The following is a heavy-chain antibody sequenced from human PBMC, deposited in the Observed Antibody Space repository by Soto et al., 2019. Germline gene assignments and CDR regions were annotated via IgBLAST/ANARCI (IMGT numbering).Heavy chain of an antibody. D-gene: IGHD6-6*01. CDR2: IYWDDDE. J-gene: IGHJ4*02. CDR3: ALGIAARPFDS. V-gene: IGHV2-5*02. CDR1: GFSLTTTGVG. Sequence: QISLKESGPALVKPTQTLTLTCSFSGFSLTTTGVGVGWIRQPPGKALEWLALIYWDDDERYNPSLKNRLTITKDTSKNLVVPTISNVDPVDTATYYCALGIAARPFDSWGQGTLVTVSS.